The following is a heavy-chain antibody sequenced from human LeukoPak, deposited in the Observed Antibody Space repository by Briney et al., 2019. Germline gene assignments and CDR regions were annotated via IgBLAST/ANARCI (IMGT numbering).Heavy chain of an antibody. Sequence: PGGSLRLSCAVSGFTISNTEMSWVRQVPGKGPEWVLVSYSGGSTYYAGSVKGRFTISRDISKNTVDLQMNSLRVEDTAVYHCRGWLGSFDVWSQGTMVTVSS. V-gene: IGHV3-53*01. CDR3: RGWLGSFDV. J-gene: IGHJ3*01. CDR1: GFTISNTE. D-gene: IGHD6-19*01. CDR2: SYSGGST.